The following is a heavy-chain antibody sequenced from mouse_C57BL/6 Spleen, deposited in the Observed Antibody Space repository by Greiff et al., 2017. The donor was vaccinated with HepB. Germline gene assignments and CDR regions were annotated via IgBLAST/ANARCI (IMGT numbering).Heavy chain of an antibody. CDR1: GFTFSSYG. J-gene: IGHJ3*01. D-gene: IGHD2-5*01. CDR3: ARHHYSNQRAWFAY. CDR2: ISSGGSYT. V-gene: IGHV5-6*01. Sequence: EVQRVESGGDLVKPGGSLKLSCAASGFTFSSYGMSWVRQTPDKRLEWVATISSGGSYTYYPDSVKGRFTISRDNAKNTLYLQMSSLKSEDTAMYYCARHHYSNQRAWFAYWGQGTLVTVSA.